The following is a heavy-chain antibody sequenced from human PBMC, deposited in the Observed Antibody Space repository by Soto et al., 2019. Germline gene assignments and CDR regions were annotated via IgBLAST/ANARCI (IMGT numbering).Heavy chain of an antibody. CDR3: ARDLPYYYDSSGYYSPFDY. J-gene: IGHJ4*02. V-gene: IGHV3-30-3*01. D-gene: IGHD3-22*01. CDR2: ISYDGSNK. CDR1: GFTFSSYA. Sequence: GGSLRLSCAASGFTFSSYAMHWVRQAPGKGLEWVAVISYDGSNKYYADSVKGRFTISRDNSKNTLYLQMNSLRAEDTAVYYCARDLPYYYDSSGYYSPFDYWGQGTLVTVSS.